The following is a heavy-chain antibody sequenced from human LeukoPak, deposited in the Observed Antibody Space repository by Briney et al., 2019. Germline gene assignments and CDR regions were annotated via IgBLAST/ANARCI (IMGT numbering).Heavy chain of an antibody. CDR1: AFTFSRSA. CDR3: AKDDDYCSSTSCYGDY. D-gene: IGHD2-2*01. J-gene: IGHJ4*02. V-gene: IGHV3-23*01. Sequence: GSLRLSCAASAFTFSRSAMSWVRQAPGKGLEWVSVISGGGGITNYADSVKGRFTISRDNSNNTLSLQMNSLRAEDTAVYYCAKDDDYCSSTSCYGDYWGQGTLVTVSS. CDR2: ISGGGGIT.